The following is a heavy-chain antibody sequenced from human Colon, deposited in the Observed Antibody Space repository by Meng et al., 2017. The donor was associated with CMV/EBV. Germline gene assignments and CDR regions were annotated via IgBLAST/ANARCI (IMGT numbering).Heavy chain of an antibody. CDR2: ISGSGLST. J-gene: IGHJ5*02. Sequence: RSCSASGCTVSDFDMTWVRRAPGKGLEWVSSISGSGLSTFYSDAVEGRFSIARDNSQNTVTVQMNSLRGDDTAIYYCARASNSSFDPWGQGTLVTVSS. CDR1: GCTVSDFD. CDR3: ARASNSSFDP. V-gene: IGHV3-23*01. D-gene: IGHD4-11*01.